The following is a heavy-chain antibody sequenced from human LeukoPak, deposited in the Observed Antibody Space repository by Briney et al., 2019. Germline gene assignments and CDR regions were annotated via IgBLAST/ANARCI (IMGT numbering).Heavy chain of an antibody. CDR2: IIPIFGTA. CDR3: ATDLDYGGNSRYYYYMDV. J-gene: IGHJ6*03. V-gene: IGHV1-69*06. CDR1: GGTFSSYA. D-gene: IGHD4-23*01. Sequence: SVKVSCKASGGTFSSYAISWVRQAPGQGLEWMGGIIPIFGTANYAQKFQGRVTITADKSTSTAYMELSSLRSEDTAVYYCATDLDYGGNSRYYYYMDVWGKGTTVTVSS.